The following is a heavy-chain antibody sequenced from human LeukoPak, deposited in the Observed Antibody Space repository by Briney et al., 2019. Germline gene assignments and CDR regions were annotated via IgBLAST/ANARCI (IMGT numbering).Heavy chain of an antibody. CDR3: ARDGGSGGPGENYYYYYGMDV. J-gene: IGHJ6*02. Sequence: GGSLRLSCAASGFTSSSYAMSWVRQAPGKGLEWVSAISGSGGSTYYADSVKGRFTISRDNSKNTLYLQMNSLRAEDTAVYYCARDGGSGGPGENYYYYYGMDVWGQGTTVTVSS. CDR2: ISGSGGST. V-gene: IGHV3-23*01. D-gene: IGHD3-16*01. CDR1: GFTSSSYA.